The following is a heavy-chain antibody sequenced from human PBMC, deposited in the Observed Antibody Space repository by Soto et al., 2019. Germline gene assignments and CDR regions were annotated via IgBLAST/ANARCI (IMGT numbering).Heavy chain of an antibody. CDR1: GFSLGTSGMC. V-gene: IGHV2-70*11. CDR2: IDWDDDK. CDR3: ARTSPNYSSSWIYDY. J-gene: IGHJ4*02. D-gene: IGHD6-13*01. Sequence: SGPTLVNPTQTLTLTCTFSGFSLGTSGMCVSWIRQPPGKALEWLARIDWDDDKYYSTSLKTRLTISKDTSKNQVVLTMTNMDPVDTATYYCARTSPNYSSSWIYDYWGQGTLVTVSS.